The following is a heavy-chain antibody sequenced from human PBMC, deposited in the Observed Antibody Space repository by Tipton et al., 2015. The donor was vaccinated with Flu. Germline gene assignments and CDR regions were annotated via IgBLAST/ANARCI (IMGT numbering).Heavy chain of an antibody. V-gene: IGHV3-49*04. J-gene: IGHJ3*02. CDR3: TRDYRGDGSRLKDGFDI. Sequence: SLRLSCTASGFTFSDYAMSWVRQAPGTGLEWVGFIRSRTYGGTTEYAASVKGRFTISRDDSKSIAYLQMNSLKTEDTAVYYCTRDYRGDGSRLKDGFDIWGQGTMVTVSS. D-gene: IGHD3-22*01. CDR1: GFTFSDYA. CDR2: IRSRTYGGTT.